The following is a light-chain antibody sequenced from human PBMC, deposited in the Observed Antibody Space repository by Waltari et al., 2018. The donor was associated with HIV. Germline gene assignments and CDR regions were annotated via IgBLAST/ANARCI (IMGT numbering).Light chain of an antibody. CDR1: QDISNS. J-gene: IGKJ4*01. V-gene: IGKV1-NL1*01. Sequence: DIHMSQSPSSLSASIGDTFTIPCRASQDISNSVSWVQQQPGKVPKLLVHGAFRVQRGVPSRFSGSGSGTDYTLTINGLQAEDFATYCCQQYYGVPLTFGGGTRVDI. CDR3: QQYYGVPLT. CDR2: GAF.